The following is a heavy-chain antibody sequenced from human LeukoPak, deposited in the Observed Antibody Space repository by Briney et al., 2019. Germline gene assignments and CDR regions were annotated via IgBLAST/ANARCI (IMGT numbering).Heavy chain of an antibody. D-gene: IGHD2-15*01. CDR1: GASLSSYY. CDR3: ARHQRWSSLDP. Sequence: SESLSLTCTVSGASLSSYYWSWIRQPPGRCLEWIGKVYVSGRPNYNPSLKSRVPISVDTSKTQFSLMLTAVAAADTPAYSCARHQRWSSLDPWGQGILVTVSS. J-gene: IGHJ5*02. CDR2: VYVSGRP. V-gene: IGHV4-59*08.